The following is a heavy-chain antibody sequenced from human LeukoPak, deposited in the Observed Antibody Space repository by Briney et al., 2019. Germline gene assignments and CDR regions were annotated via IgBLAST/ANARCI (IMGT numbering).Heavy chain of an antibody. CDR3: ARDSYGSYYFDY. J-gene: IGHJ4*02. D-gene: IGHD5-18*01. V-gene: IGHV4-59*01. CDR2: ICYSGST. Sequence: SETLSLTCTVSGGSISSYYWSWIRQPPGKGLEWIGYICYSGSTNYNPSLKSRVTISVDTSKNQFSLKLSSVTAADTAVYYCARDSYGSYYFDYWGQGTLVTVSS. CDR1: GGSISSYY.